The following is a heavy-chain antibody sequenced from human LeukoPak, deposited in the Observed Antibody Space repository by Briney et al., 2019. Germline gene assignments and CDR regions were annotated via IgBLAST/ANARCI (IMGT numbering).Heavy chain of an antibody. J-gene: IGHJ3*02. Sequence: GRSLRLSCAASGFTFDDYAMHWVRQAPGKGLEWVSGISWNSGSIGYADSVKGRFTISRDNAKNSLYLQMNSLRAEDMALYYCAKVSSRGSPIYDAFDIWGQGTMVTVSS. D-gene: IGHD2-15*01. CDR2: ISWNSGSI. CDR3: AKVSSRGSPIYDAFDI. V-gene: IGHV3-9*03. CDR1: GFTFDDYA.